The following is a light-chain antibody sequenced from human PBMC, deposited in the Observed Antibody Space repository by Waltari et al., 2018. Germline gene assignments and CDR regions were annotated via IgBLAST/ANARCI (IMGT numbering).Light chain of an antibody. CDR3: VQSLELPYT. CDR1: RGLLQSDGATP. Sequence: DIVMTQSPLSLAVTPGEAASISRTFSRGLLQSDGATPLFWYLQEPGQTPQLLIYRVSNRFSGVPDRFSGSGSGTDFTQRISRMEAEDVGVYYCVQSLELPYTFGQGTKLEI. J-gene: IGKJ2*01. V-gene: IGKV2D-29*01. CDR2: RVS.